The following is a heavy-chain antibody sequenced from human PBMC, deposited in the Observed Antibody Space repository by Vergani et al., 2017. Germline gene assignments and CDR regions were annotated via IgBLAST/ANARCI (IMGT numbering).Heavy chain of an antibody. CDR3: ARDLTRCIAAAGKTGFDY. CDR1: GGTFSSYA. D-gene: IGHD6-13*01. V-gene: IGHV1-69*06. Sequence: QVQLVQSGAEVKKPGSSVKVSCKASGGTFSSYAISWVRQAPGQGLEWMGGIIPIFGTANYAQKFQGRVTITADKSTSTAYMELSSLRSEDTAVYYCARDLTRCIAAAGKTGFDYWGQGTLVTVSS. J-gene: IGHJ4*02. CDR2: IIPIFGTA.